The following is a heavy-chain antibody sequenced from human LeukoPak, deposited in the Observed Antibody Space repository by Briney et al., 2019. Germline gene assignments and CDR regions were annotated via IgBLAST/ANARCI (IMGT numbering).Heavy chain of an antibody. J-gene: IGHJ4*02. CDR3: ANGEGYIAAAGVDY. V-gene: IGHV3-23*01. CDR1: GFTFSSYA. D-gene: IGHD6-13*01. Sequence: HAGGSLRLSCAASGFTFSSYAMSWVRQAPGKGLEWVSAISGSGGSTYYADSVKGRFTISRDNSKNTLYLQMNSLRAEDTAVYYCANGEGYIAAAGVDYWGQGTLVTVSS. CDR2: ISGSGGST.